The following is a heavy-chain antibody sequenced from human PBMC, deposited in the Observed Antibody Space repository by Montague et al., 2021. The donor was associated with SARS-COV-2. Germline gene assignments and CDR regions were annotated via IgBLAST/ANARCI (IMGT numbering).Heavy chain of an antibody. V-gene: IGHV3-30-3*01. D-gene: IGHD6-19*01. J-gene: IGHJ3*02. CDR2: ISYDGGNK. CDR3: ARECIAVAGDAFDI. CDR1: GFTFSSYA. Sequence: SLRLSCVASGFTFSSYAMHWVRQAPGKGLEWVAVISYDGGNKYYADSVKGRFTISRDNSKNTLYLQMNSLRAEDTAVYYCARECIAVAGDAFDIWGQGTMVTVSS.